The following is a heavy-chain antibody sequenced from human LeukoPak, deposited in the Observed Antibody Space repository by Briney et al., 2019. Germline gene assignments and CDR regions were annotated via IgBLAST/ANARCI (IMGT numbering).Heavy chain of an antibody. D-gene: IGHD6-13*01. CDR2: IYSGGGT. CDR1: GFTVSSNY. V-gene: IGHV3-53*01. CDR3: ARMGGAAAGVNWFDP. J-gene: IGHJ5*02. Sequence: PGGSLRLSCAASGFTVSSNYMSWVRQAPGKGLEWVSVIYSGGGTYYADSVKGRSTISRDNSKNTLYLQMNSLRAEDTAVYYCARMGGAAAGVNWFDPWGQGTLVTVSS.